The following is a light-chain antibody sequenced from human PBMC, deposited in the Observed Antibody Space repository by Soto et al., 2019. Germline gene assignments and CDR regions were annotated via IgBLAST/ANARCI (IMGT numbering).Light chain of an antibody. Sequence: QSALTQPASVSGSPGRSISISCSGTSADIGAYDHVSWYQQHPGKAPKLIIYDVSSRPSGVSNRFSGSKSANTASLPIFGLQAEDEADYFCSSYTDFSLYVFGTGTKLTVL. V-gene: IGLV2-14*01. CDR2: DVS. J-gene: IGLJ1*01. CDR3: SSYTDFSLYV. CDR1: SADIGAYDH.